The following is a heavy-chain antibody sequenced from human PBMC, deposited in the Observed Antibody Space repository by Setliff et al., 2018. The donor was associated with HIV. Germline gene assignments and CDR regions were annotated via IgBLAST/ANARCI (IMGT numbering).Heavy chain of an antibody. D-gene: IGHD3-22*01. CDR2: IIPIFGTA. V-gene: IGHV1-69*05. CDR3: AREDYYDSY. CDR1: GYTFTSYY. J-gene: IGHJ4*02. Sequence: SVKVSCKASGYTFTSYYIYWVRQAPGQGLEWMGGIIPIFGTANYAQKFQGRVTITTDESTSTAYMELSSLRSEDTAVYYCAREDYYDSYWGQGTLVTVSS.